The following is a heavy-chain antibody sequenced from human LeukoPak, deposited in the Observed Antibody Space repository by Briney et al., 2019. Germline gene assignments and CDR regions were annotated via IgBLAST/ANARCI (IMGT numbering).Heavy chain of an antibody. V-gene: IGHV3-23*01. CDR2: ITGSGGST. CDR3: AKDLSRGSGT. D-gene: IGHD3-10*01. Sequence: PGGSLRLSCAASGFTFSSYAMTWVRQAPGKGLEWVSSITGSGGSTFYADSVKGRFTISRDNSKNTLYLQMNSLRAEDTALYYCAKDLSRGSGTWGQGTLATVSS. CDR1: GFTFSSYA. J-gene: IGHJ5*02.